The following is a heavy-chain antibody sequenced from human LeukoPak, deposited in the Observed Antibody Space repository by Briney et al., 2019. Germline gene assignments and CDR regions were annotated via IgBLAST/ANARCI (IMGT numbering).Heavy chain of an antibody. CDR2: IKQDGSEK. CDR1: GFTFSSYW. D-gene: IGHD1-7*01. J-gene: IGHJ6*03. CDR3: ARGLELRNGFDYYYYYMDV. V-gene: IGHV3-7*03. Sequence: GGSLRLSCAASGFTFSSYWMSWVRQAPGKGLEWVANIKQDGSEKYYVDAVKGRFTISRDNAKNSLYLQMNSLRAEDTAVYYCARGLELRNGFDYYYYYMDVWGKGTTVTVSS.